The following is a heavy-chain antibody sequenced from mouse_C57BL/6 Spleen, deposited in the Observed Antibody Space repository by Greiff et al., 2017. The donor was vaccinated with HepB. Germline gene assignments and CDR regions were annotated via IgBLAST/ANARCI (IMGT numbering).Heavy chain of an antibody. CDR1: GYTFTSYW. D-gene: IGHD2-1*01. CDR2: IDPSDSYT. CDR3: ARNFGTGYYPDY. J-gene: IGHJ2*01. V-gene: IGHV1-50*01. Sequence: VQLQQPGAELVKPGASVKLSCKASGYTFTSYWMQWVKQRPGQGLEWIGEIDPSDSYTNYNQKFKGKATLTVDTSSSTAYMQLSSLTSEDSAVYYCARNFGTGYYPDYWGQGTTLTVSS.